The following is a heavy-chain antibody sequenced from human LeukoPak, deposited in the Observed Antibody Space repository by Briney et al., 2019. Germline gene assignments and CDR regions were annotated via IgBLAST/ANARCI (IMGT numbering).Heavy chain of an antibody. Sequence: PGRSLRLSCAASGFTFSSYAMSWVRQAPGKGLEWVSSISSSSSYIYYADSVKGRFTISRDNAKNSLYLQMNSLRAEDTAVYYCATAHEGRDGSQMYYFDYWGQGTLVTVSS. CDR1: GFTFSSYA. V-gene: IGHV3-21*01. CDR2: ISSSSSYI. D-gene: IGHD5-24*01. CDR3: ATAHEGRDGSQMYYFDY. J-gene: IGHJ4*02.